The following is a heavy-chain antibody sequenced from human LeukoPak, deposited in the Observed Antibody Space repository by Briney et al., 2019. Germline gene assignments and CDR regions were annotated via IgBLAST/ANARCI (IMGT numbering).Heavy chain of an antibody. Sequence: GASLLLSSASSLTSGSSTYISGLRDPPRKLVWGASITYNGASTYYADSVKGRFTISRDNSKNTLYLQMNSLRAEDTAVYYCASASRVWGGPGLYFDFCGEGDLVTLS. V-gene: IGHV3-53*01. CDR1: LTSGSSTY. CDR2: TYNGAST. J-gene: IGHJ4*02. CDR3: ASASRVWGGPGLYFDF. D-gene: IGHD2-21*01.